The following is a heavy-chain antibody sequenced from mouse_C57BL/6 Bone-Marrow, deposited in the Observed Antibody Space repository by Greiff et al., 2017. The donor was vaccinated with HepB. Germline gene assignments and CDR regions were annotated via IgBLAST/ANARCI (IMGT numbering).Heavy chain of an antibody. Sequence: EVHLVESGGGLVQSGRSLRLSCATSGFTFSDSYMEWVRQAPGKGLEWIAASRNKANDYTTEYSASVKGRFIVSRDTSQSILYLQMNALRAEDTAIYYCARGGFDYWGQGTTLTVSS. V-gene: IGHV7-1*01. CDR1: GFTFSDSY. CDR3: ARGGFDY. CDR2: SRNKANDYTT. J-gene: IGHJ2*01.